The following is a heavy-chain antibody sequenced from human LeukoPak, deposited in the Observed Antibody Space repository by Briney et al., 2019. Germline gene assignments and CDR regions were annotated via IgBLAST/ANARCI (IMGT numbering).Heavy chain of an antibody. V-gene: IGHV4-38-2*02. Sequence: PSETLSLTCTVSGYSISSGYYWGWIRQPPGKGLEWIGSIYHSGSTYYNPSLKSRVTISVDTSKNQFSLKLSSVTAADTAVYYCARGHLFSSSWPTNWFDPWGQGTLVTVPS. CDR3: ARGHLFSSSWPTNWFDP. CDR1: GYSISSGYY. J-gene: IGHJ5*02. D-gene: IGHD6-13*01. CDR2: IYHSGST.